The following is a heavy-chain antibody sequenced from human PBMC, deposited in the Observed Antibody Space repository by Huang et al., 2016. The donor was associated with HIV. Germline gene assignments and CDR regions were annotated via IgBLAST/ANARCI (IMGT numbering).Heavy chain of an antibody. V-gene: IGHV1-8*01. CDR2: MNPNSGNT. CDR3: ARRMTRGSTGFKLFDY. CDR1: GYTFTSYD. Sequence: QVQLVQSGAEVKKPGASVKVSCKASGYTFTSYDINWVRQATGQGLEWMGWMNPNSGNTGYAQKFQGRVTMTRNTSISTADMGLSSLRSEDTAVYYCARRMTRGSTGFKLFDYWGQGTLVTVSS. J-gene: IGHJ4*02. D-gene: IGHD5-12*01.